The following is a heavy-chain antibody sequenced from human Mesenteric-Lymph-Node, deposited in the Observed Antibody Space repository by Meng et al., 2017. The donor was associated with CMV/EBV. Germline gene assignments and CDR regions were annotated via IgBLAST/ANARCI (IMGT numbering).Heavy chain of an antibody. J-gene: IGHJ2*01. D-gene: IGHD1-26*01. CDR3: TRDRLGDLGDWYFDL. CDR1: GFTFSSYA. CDR2: ASGSGRNI. V-gene: IGHV3-23*01. Sequence: GESLKISCAASGFTFSSYAMHWVRQAPGKGLEWVSGASGSGRNINYADSVKGRFTISRDNLRNTLYLQMNSLRGEDTALYHCTRDRLGDLGDWYFDLWGPGTLVTVSS.